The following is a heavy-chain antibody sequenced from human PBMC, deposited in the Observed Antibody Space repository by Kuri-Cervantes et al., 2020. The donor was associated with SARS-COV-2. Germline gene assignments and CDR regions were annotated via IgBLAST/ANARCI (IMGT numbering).Heavy chain of an antibody. CDR2: IYTSGST. Sequence: SETLSLTCTVSGGSISSYYWSWIRQPAGKGLEWIGRIYTSGSTNYDPSLKSRVTMSVDTSKNQFSLKLSSVTAADTAVYYCTRLRWNDLGTPFDDWGQGTLVTVSS. CDR3: TRLRWNDLGTPFDD. CDR1: GGSISSYY. J-gene: IGHJ4*02. D-gene: IGHD1-1*01. V-gene: IGHV4-4*07.